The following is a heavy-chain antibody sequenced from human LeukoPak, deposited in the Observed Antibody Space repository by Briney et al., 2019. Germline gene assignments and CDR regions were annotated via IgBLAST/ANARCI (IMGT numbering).Heavy chain of an antibody. CDR3: TTQTGSSGYYLADY. J-gene: IGHJ4*02. CDR1: GLTFSNAW. V-gene: IGHV3-73*01. Sequence: GGSLRLSCAASGLTFSNAWMSWVRQAPGKGLEWVGRIRSKANNYATTYAESVKGRFTISRDDSKNTAYLRMNSLKTEDTAVYYCTTQTGSSGYYLADYWGQGTLVTVSS. CDR2: IRSKANNYAT. D-gene: IGHD3-22*01.